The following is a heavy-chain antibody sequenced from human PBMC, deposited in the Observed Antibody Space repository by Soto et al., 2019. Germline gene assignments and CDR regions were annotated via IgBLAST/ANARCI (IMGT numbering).Heavy chain of an antibody. J-gene: IGHJ3*01. V-gene: IGHV2-5*02. CDR3: VHVTITYGGIVGGEAFDV. D-gene: IGHD3-16*02. CDR2: VYWDDDT. Sequence: QITLKESGPTEVKPTETLALTCTFSGFSLATTGVGVGWFRQPPGGALEWIAVVYWDDDTRYNPSLETRLPLTKDTRRHQVALTMADMDFVDTATFYCVHVTITYGGIVGGEAFDVWGKGAVVTVS. CDR1: GFSLATTGVG.